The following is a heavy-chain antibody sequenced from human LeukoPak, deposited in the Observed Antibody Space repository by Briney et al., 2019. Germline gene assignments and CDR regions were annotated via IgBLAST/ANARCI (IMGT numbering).Heavy chain of an antibody. J-gene: IGHJ4*02. V-gene: IGHV3-48*01. Sequence: PGGSLRLSCAASGFTFSSYTMNWVRQAPGKGLEWVSYISSSSSTIYYADSVKGRFTISRDNAKNSLYLQMNSLRAEDTAVYYCARADCSSTSCYSKNVDYWGQGTLVTVSS. CDR3: ARADCSSTSCYSKNVDY. CDR1: GFTFSSYT. D-gene: IGHD2-2*01. CDR2: ISSSSSTI.